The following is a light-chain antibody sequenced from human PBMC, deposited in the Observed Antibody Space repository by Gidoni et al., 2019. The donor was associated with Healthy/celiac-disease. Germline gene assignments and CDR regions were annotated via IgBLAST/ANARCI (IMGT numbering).Light chain of an antibody. CDR2: GAS. V-gene: IGKV3-15*01. CDR3: QQYNNWPRT. Sequence: EIVMTQSPATMSVSPGERATLSCRASQSVISYLAWYQQKPGQAPRLLIYGASTRATGIPARFSGRGSGTEFTLTISSLQSEDFAVYYCQQYNNWPRTFGQGTKVEIK. J-gene: IGKJ1*01. CDR1: QSVISY.